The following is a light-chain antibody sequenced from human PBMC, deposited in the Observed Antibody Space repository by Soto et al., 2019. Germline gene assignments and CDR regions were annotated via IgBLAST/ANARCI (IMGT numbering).Light chain of an antibody. Sequence: DIQMTQSPSSLSASVGDRVTITCRASQDISNSLAWYQQKPGQVPKVLIYATSILQSGVPARFSGSGSWTDFPLTIRSLQPEDVATYYCQNYNSAPLTFGGGTKVEI. CDR3: QNYNSAPLT. V-gene: IGKV1-27*01. CDR2: ATS. CDR1: QDISNS. J-gene: IGKJ4*01.